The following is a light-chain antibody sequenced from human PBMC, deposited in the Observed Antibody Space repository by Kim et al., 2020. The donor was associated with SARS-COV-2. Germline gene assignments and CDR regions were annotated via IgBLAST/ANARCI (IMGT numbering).Light chain of an antibody. J-gene: IGKJ3*01. CDR2: AAS. CDR1: QTIRTY. CDR3: QQMYSAPFT. Sequence: ASVGGRVPITCRASQTIRTYLNWYQQKPGKAPKLLIFAASSLQSGVPSRFSGSGSGTDFTLTISSLQPEDFATYYCQQMYSAPFTFGPGTKVDIK. V-gene: IGKV1-39*01.